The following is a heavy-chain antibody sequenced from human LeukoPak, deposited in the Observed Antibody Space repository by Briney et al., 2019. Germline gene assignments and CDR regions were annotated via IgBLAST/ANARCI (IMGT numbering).Heavy chain of an antibody. CDR1: GGSFSGYY. CDR2: INHSGST. J-gene: IGHJ6*04. Sequence: SETLSLTCAVYGGSFSGYYWSWTRQPPGKGLEWIGEINHSGSTNYNPSLKSRVTISVDTSKNQFSLKLSSVTAADTAVYYCARHPGYGSGSYYYYYYGMDVWGKGTTVTVSS. V-gene: IGHV4-34*01. D-gene: IGHD3-10*01. CDR3: ARHPGYGSGSYYYYYYGMDV.